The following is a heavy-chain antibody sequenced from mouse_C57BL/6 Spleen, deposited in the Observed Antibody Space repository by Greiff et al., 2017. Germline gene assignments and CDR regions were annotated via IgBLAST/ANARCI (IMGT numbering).Heavy chain of an antibody. CDR3: ARCDGYDGELYYAMDY. J-gene: IGHJ4*01. D-gene: IGHD2-2*01. CDR2: IDPANGNT. CDR1: GFNIKNTY. V-gene: IGHV14-3*01. Sequence: EVQLQQSVAELVRPGASVKLSCTASGFNIKNTYMHWVKQRPEQGLEWIGRIDPANGNTKYAPKFQGKATITADTSSNTAYLQLSSLTSEDTAIYYCARCDGYDGELYYAMDYWGQGTSVTVSS.